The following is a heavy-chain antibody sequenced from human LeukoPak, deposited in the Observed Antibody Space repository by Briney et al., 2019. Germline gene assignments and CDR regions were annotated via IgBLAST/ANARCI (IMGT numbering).Heavy chain of an antibody. V-gene: IGHV4-39*07. J-gene: IGHJ4*02. D-gene: IGHD6-19*01. CDR3: ARRTGFGSGWYFDY. CDR2: IYYSGST. CDR1: GGSISSSSSY. Sequence: SETLSLTCTVSGGSISSSSSYWGWIRQPPGKGLEWIGSIYYSGSTYYNSSLKSRVTVSVDTSKNQFSLKLNSVTAADTAVYHCARRTGFGSGWYFDYRGQGTLVTVSS.